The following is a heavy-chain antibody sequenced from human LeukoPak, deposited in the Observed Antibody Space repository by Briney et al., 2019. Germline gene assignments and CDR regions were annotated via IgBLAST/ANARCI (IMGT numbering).Heavy chain of an antibody. Sequence: GASVKVSCKASGYTFTGYYMHWVRQAPGQGLEWMGWINPNSGGTNYAQKFQGRVTMTRDTSISTAYMELSRLRSDDTAVYYCARGPGGWFGESTTFFDYWGQGTLVTVSS. CDR1: GYTFTGYY. D-gene: IGHD3-10*01. V-gene: IGHV1-2*02. J-gene: IGHJ4*02. CDR3: ARGPGGWFGESTTFFDY. CDR2: INPNSGGT.